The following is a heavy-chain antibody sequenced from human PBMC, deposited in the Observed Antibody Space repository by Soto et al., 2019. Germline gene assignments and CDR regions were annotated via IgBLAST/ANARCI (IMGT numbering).Heavy chain of an antibody. CDR3: ARGDSSGYYYGDAFDI. Sequence: GGSLRLSCAASGFTFSSYAMHWVRQAPGKGLEWVAVISYDGSNKYYADSVKGRFTISGDNSKNTLYLQMNSLRAEDTAVYYCARGDSSGYYYGDAFDIWGQGTMVTVSS. D-gene: IGHD3-22*01. CDR1: GFTFSSYA. CDR2: ISYDGSNK. V-gene: IGHV3-30-3*01. J-gene: IGHJ3*02.